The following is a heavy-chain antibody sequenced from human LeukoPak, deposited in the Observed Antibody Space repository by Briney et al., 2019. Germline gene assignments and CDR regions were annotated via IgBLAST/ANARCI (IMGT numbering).Heavy chain of an antibody. J-gene: IGHJ6*02. CDR3: ARDSPDPRPDYYYGMDV. V-gene: IGHV3-30*03. CDR2: ISYDGSNK. Sequence: GGSLRLSCAASGFTFSSYGMHWVRQAPGKGLEWVAVISYDGSNKYFADSVKGRFTISRDNSKNTLYLQMNSLRSDDTAVYYCARDSPDPRPDYYYGMDVWGQGTTVTVSS. CDR1: GFTFSSYG.